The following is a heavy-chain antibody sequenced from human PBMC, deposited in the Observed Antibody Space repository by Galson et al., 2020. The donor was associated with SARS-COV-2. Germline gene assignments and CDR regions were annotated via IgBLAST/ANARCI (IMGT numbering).Heavy chain of an antibody. Sequence: GESLKISCVASGFRFGDYAMTWVRQAPGKGLEWVSCVSATGDRTYYAYSVKGRFTLSRDNSRDTLYLQMNSLRVEDTAIYYCATEQQMFTIQGVYDSWGQGTLVTVSS. CDR1: GFRFGDYA. D-gene: IGHD3-10*01. CDR3: ATEQQMFTIQGVYDS. V-gene: IGHV3-23*01. CDR2: VSATGDRT. J-gene: IGHJ4*02.